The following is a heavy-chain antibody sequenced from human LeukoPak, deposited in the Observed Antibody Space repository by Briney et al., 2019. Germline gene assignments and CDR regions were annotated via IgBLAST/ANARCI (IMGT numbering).Heavy chain of an antibody. J-gene: IGHJ4*02. CDR3: ARAMGVGSYPFDY. CDR2: INHSGST. V-gene: IGHV4-34*01. CDR1: GGSFSGYY. D-gene: IGHD1-26*01. Sequence: SGTLSLTCAVYGGSFSGYYWSWIRQPPGKGLEWIGEINHSGSTNYNPSLKSRVTISVDTSKNQFSLKLSSVTAADTAVYYCARAMGVGSYPFDYWGQGTLVTASS.